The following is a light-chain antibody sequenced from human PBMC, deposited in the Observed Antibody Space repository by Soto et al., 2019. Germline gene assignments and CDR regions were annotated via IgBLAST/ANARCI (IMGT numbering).Light chain of an antibody. CDR2: GAS. J-gene: IGKJ1*01. Sequence: EIVLTQSPGTLSLSPGDRATLSCRASQSVSPTFLAWFQQKPGHSPRLLIYGASTRASGTPERFSGSGSGTDFTLTISRLEPEDFAVYYCHQSGNSPKTFGQGTKVEIK. CDR1: QSVSPTF. CDR3: HQSGNSPKT. V-gene: IGKV3-20*01.